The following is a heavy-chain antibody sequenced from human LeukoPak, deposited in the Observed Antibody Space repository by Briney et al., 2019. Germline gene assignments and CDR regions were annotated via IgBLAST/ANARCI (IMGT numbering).Heavy chain of an antibody. J-gene: IGHJ4*02. CDR2: INSDGSIT. CDR1: GFTFSNYW. V-gene: IGHV3-74*03. D-gene: IGHD2-15*01. CDR3: ARGGYCSGGACYRGFDS. Sequence: SGGSLRLSCAASGFTFSNYWMQWVRQAPGKGLVWVSRINSDGSITTYADSVKGRLTVSRDNAKNSLFLQMNSLRDEDSAVYYCARGGYCSGGACYRGFDSWGQGTLVTVSS.